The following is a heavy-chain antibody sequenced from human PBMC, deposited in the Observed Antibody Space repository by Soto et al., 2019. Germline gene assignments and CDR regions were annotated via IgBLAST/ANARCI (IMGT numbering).Heavy chain of an antibody. Sequence: QVQLVQSGAEVKKPGASVKVSCKASGYTFTSYGISWVRQAPGRGFEWMGWISAYNGNTNYAQKLQGRVTMTTDTATSTAYMELRSLRSDDAAVYFCARDRKYYYGMDVWGQGTTVTVSS. J-gene: IGHJ6*02. CDR3: ARDRKYYYGMDV. CDR2: ISAYNGNT. V-gene: IGHV1-18*01. CDR1: GYTFTSYG.